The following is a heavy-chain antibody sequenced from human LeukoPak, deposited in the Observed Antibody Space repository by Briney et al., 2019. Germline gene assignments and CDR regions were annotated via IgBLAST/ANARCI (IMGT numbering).Heavy chain of an antibody. CDR1: GFTFSSYS. Sequence: LRLSCAASGFTFSSYSMNWVRQPPGKGLEWIGEINHSGSTNYNPSLKSRVTISVDTSKNQFSLKLSSVTAADTAVYYCARAGYSGYDLKDTHDAFDIWGQGTMVTVSS. CDR2: INHSGST. V-gene: IGHV4-34*01. J-gene: IGHJ3*02. CDR3: ARAGYSGYDLKDTHDAFDI. D-gene: IGHD5-12*01.